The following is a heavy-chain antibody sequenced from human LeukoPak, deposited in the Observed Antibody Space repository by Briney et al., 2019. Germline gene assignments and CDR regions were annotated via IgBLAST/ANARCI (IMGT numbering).Heavy chain of an antibody. CDR2: INPNSGGT. Sequence: ASVKVSCKASGYTFTGHYMHWVRQAPGQGLEWMGWINPNSGGTNYAQKFQVRVTMTRDTSISTAYMELRSLRSDDTAVYYCARDGDYSSGWYASPDYYYYGMDVWGQGTTVTVSS. CDR3: ARDGDYSSGWYASPDYYYYGMDV. D-gene: IGHD6-19*01. CDR1: GYTFTGHY. J-gene: IGHJ6*02. V-gene: IGHV1-2*02.